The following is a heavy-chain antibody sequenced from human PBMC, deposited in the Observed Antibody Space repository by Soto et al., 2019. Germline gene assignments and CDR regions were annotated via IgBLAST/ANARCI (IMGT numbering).Heavy chain of an antibody. Sequence: SETLSLTCTVSGGSISSYYWSWIRQPPGKGLEWIGYIYYSGSTNYNPSLKSRVTISVDTSKNQFSLKLSSVTAADTAVYYCARLYYDSSGPFDYWGQGTLVTVSP. D-gene: IGHD3-22*01. J-gene: IGHJ4*02. V-gene: IGHV4-59*01. CDR2: IYYSGST. CDR3: ARLYYDSSGPFDY. CDR1: GGSISSYY.